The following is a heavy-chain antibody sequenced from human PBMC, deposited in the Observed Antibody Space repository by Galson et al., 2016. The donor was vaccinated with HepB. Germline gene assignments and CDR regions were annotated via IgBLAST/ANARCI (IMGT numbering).Heavy chain of an antibody. CDR3: ARRRESHNWFGP. CDR1: GGPITISSYY. J-gene: IGHJ5*02. Sequence: SETLSLTCTVSGGPITISSYYWGWIRQPPGKGLGWIGSIYYSGRTYYNPSLRSRVTLSVDTSKNQFSLKVNSVTAADTAVYYCARRRESHNWFGPWGQGTLVTVSS. V-gene: IGHV4-39*01. CDR2: IYYSGRT.